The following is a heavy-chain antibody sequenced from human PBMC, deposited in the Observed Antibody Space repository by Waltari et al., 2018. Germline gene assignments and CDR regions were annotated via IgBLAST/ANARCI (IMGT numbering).Heavy chain of an antibody. Sequence: QVQLQESGAGLVKPSETLSLTCTVSGGSISSHYWRWIRQPPGKGLEWIGYIYYSGSTNANPPLMGRVTISVDTAKNQFSLTLSSVTAADTAVYYCAREGVYEQLVDYWGQGTLVTVSS. D-gene: IGHD6-6*01. CDR1: GGSISSHY. CDR3: AREGVYEQLVDY. CDR2: IYYSGST. J-gene: IGHJ4*02. V-gene: IGHV4-59*11.